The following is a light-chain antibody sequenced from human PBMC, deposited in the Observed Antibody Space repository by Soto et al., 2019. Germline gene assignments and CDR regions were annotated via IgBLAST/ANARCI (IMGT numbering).Light chain of an antibody. V-gene: IGKV3-11*01. CDR2: DAS. Sequence: EIVLTRSPATLSLSPGERATLSCRASQSVSSYLAWYQQKPGQAPRLLIYDASNRATGIPARFSGSGSGTDSTLTISSLEPEDFAVYYFQQRSNWPLTFGGGTKVEIK. CDR1: QSVSSY. J-gene: IGKJ4*01. CDR3: QQRSNWPLT.